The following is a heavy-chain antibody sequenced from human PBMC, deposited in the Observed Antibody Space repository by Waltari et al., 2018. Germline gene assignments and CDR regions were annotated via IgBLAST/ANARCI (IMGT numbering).Heavy chain of an antibody. CDR2: TYNRSQWRN. Sequence: QVQLLQSGPGLVKPSQTLSLTCAFSGDRLFYTRVAGNWIRQSPSRCLGWRGRTYNRSQWRNEYAPSVKGRITVNPDTSKNHFSLQLASVTPDDTAVYYCARGKFTAFDIWGQGTMVTVSS. J-gene: IGHJ3*02. CDR1: GDRLFYTRVA. V-gene: IGHV6-1*01. CDR3: ARGKFTAFDI.